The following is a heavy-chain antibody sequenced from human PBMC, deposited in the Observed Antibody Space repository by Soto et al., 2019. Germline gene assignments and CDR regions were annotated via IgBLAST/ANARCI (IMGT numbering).Heavy chain of an antibody. V-gene: IGHV3-73*01. J-gene: IGHJ6*02. CDR3: TRSLVTAMHLYYFGMDV. D-gene: IGHD2-21*02. Sequence: GGSLRLSCAASGFTFSDSAMHWVRQASGKGLEWVGRIRSKANGYATAYAASVKGRFTISRDDSKNTAYLQMNSLKIEDTAVYYCTRSLVTAMHLYYFGMDVWGQGTTVTVSS. CDR2: IRSKANGYAT. CDR1: GFTFSDSA.